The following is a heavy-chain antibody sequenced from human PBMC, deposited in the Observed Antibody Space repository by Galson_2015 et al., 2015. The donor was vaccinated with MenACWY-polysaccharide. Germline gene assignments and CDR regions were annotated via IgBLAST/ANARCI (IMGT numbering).Heavy chain of an antibody. Sequence: SLRLSCAASGFTVSSNYMSWVRQAPGKGLEWVSVIPSGSDTYYADSVKGRFTISRDNSKNTLHLQMNSLRPEDTAVYYCARDTTLDYWGQGTLVTVSS. CDR2: IPSGSDT. D-gene: IGHD1-26*01. CDR1: GFTVSSNY. CDR3: ARDTTLDY. J-gene: IGHJ4*02. V-gene: IGHV3-66*02.